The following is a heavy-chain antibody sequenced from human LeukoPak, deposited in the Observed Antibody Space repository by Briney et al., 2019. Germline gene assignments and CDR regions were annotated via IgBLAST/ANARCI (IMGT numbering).Heavy chain of an antibody. D-gene: IGHD6-19*01. Sequence: GGSLRLSYAASGFTFRSNAMHWVRQAPGKGLEWVAVISYDGSDKYYSDSVKGRFTISRDSSKSTLYLLMNSLTSEDTAVYYCARGGSNSVWSYNFDYWGQGTLVTVSS. CDR2: ISYDGSDK. CDR1: GFTFRSNA. J-gene: IGHJ4*02. V-gene: IGHV3-30*03. CDR3: ARGGSNSVWSYNFDY.